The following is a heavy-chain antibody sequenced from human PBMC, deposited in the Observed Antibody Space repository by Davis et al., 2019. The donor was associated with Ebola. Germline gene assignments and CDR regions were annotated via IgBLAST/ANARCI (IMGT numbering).Heavy chain of an antibody. J-gene: IGHJ6*02. D-gene: IGHD2-2*01. V-gene: IGHV4-59*12. Sequence: MPSETLSLTCTVSGGSISNYYWSWIRQPPGKGLEWIGYIYGSGSTNYNPSLKSRVTMSVDTSKNQFSLKLSSVTAADTAVYYCAGGAERRGYCSSTSCYYYYYGMDVWGQGTTVTVSS. CDR1: GGSISNYY. CDR3: AGGAERRGYCSSTSCYYYYYGMDV. CDR2: IYGSGST.